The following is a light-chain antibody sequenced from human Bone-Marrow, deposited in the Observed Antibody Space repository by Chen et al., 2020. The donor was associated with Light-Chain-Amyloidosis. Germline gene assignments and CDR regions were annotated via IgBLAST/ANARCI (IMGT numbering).Light chain of an antibody. V-gene: IGKV1-33*01. CDR1: QDISNY. Sequence: DIQMTQSPSSLLASVGDRVTITCQASQDISNYLNWYQQKPGKAPKLLIHDASSLESGVPSRFSGSGSGTDFTFTISSLQPEDIGTYHCQQYYDRPFTFGQGTKLEI. CDR3: QQYYDRPFT. J-gene: IGKJ2*01. CDR2: DAS.